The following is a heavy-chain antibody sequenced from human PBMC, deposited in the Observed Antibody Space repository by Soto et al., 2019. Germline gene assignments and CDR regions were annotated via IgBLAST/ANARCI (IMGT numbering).Heavy chain of an antibody. V-gene: IGHV4-31*03. CDR3: ARHNYDSSGTAVDV. CDR2: IYYSGST. D-gene: IGHD3-22*01. CDR1: GGSISSGNYY. Sequence: QVQLQESGPGLVKPSQTLSLTCTVSGGSISSGNYYWSWIRQHPGKGLEWIEYIYYSGSTYYNPSLKSRVTISVDTFKNQFSLKLSSVTAADTAVYYCARHNYDSSGTAVDVWGQGTTVTVSS. J-gene: IGHJ6*02.